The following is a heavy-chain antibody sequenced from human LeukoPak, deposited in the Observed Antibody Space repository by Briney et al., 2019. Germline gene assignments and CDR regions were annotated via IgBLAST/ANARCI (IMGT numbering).Heavy chain of an antibody. Sequence: SETLSLTCTVSGYSISSGYYWGWIRQPPGKGLEWIGSIYHSGSTYYNPSLKSRVTISVDTSKNQFSLKLSSVTAADTAVYYCASYYYDSSGYSDDAFDIWGQGTMVTVSS. D-gene: IGHD3-22*01. V-gene: IGHV4-38-2*02. J-gene: IGHJ3*02. CDR3: ASYYYDSSGYSDDAFDI. CDR2: IYHSGST. CDR1: GYSISSGYY.